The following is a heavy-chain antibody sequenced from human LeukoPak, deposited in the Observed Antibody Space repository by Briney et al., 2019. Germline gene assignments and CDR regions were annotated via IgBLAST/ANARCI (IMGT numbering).Heavy chain of an antibody. CDR2: IRYDGSNK. CDR1: GFTFSSYG. D-gene: IGHD4-17*01. CDR3: AKAPPSTVTTSDWFDP. J-gene: IGHJ5*02. Sequence: GGSLRFSCAASGFTFSSYGMHWVRQAPGKGLEWVAFIRYDGSNKYYADSVKGRFTISRDNSKNTLYLQMNSLRAEDTAVYYCAKAPPSTVTTSDWFDPWGQGTLVTVSS. V-gene: IGHV3-30*02.